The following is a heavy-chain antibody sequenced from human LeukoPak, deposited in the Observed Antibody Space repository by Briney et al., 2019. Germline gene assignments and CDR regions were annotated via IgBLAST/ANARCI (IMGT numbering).Heavy chain of an antibody. CDR2: IIPIFGTA. Sequence: ASVKVSCKASGGTFSSYAISWVRQAPGQGLEWMGGIIPIFGTANYAQKFQGRVTITADESTSTAYMELSSLRSEDTAVYYCARMPGGSSWYMRGAGDAFDIWGQGTMDTVSS. V-gene: IGHV1-69*13. J-gene: IGHJ3*02. D-gene: IGHD6-13*01. CDR1: GGTFSSYA. CDR3: ARMPGGSSWYMRGAGDAFDI.